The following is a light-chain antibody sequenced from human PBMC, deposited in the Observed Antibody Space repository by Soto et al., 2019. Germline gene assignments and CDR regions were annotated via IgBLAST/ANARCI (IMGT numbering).Light chain of an antibody. Sequence: QPVLTQSPSASASLGASVKLTCTLSSGHSSYAIAWHQQQPEKGPRYLMKLNSDGSHSNGDGIPDRFSGSSSGAERYLTISSLQSEDEADYYCQTWGTGLLVFGGGTKLTVL. CDR1: SGHSSYA. CDR2: LNSDGSH. J-gene: IGLJ3*02. V-gene: IGLV4-69*01. CDR3: QTWGTGLLV.